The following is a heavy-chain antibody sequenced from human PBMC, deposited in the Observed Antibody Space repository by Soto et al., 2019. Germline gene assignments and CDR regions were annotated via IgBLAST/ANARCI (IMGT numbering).Heavy chain of an antibody. Sequence: QVQLVQSGAEVKKPGSSVKVSCKASGGTFSSYAISWVRQAPGQGLEWMGGIIPIFGTANYAQKFQGRVTITADEDTSTAYMELSSLRSEDTAVYYFGREVVDTGMVQHVYYYYGMYVWGQGPTVTVSS. CDR3: GREVVDTGMVQHVYYYYGMYV. CDR1: GGTFSSYA. CDR2: IIPIFGTA. D-gene: IGHD5-18*01. V-gene: IGHV1-69*01. J-gene: IGHJ6*02.